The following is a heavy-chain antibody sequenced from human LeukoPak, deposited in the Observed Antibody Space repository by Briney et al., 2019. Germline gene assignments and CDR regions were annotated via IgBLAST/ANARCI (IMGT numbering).Heavy chain of an antibody. Sequence: PSETLSLTCAVYGGSFSVYYWSWIRQPPAKGLEWIGEINHSGSNNFNTSLKSRVTISVTTSKTKFSLKLSSVTAADTAVYYCARGLGSSSGYSLDYWGQGTLVTVSS. CDR3: ARGLGSSSGYSLDY. CDR1: GGSFSVYY. V-gene: IGHV4-34*01. D-gene: IGHD3-22*01. CDR2: INHSGSN. J-gene: IGHJ4*02.